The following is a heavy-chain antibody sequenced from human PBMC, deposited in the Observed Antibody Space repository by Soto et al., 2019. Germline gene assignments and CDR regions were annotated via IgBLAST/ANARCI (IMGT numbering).Heavy chain of an antibody. Sequence: GSLRLSCAASGFSVSSNYMSWVRQAPGKGLEWVSVIYSGVSTYYADSVKGRFTISRDNSKNTLYLQMNSLRVEDTAVYYCARDGRYCSSSSCSPDAFDIWGQGTMVTVSS. CDR1: GFSVSSNY. CDR3: ARDGRYCSSSSCSPDAFDI. J-gene: IGHJ3*02. V-gene: IGHV3-66*01. CDR2: IYSGVST. D-gene: IGHD2-2*01.